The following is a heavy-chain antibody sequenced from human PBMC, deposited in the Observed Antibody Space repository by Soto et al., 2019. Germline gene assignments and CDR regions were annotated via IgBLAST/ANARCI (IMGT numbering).Heavy chain of an antibody. CDR2: ISSSTSHT. Sequence: QVQLVESGGGLVKPGGSLRLSCAVSGFTFSDYYMTWIRQAPGKGLEWVSCISSSTSHTNYADSVKGRFTISRDNAKNTLFLQMNSLRAEDTAVYYCARGRGAAADYFDFWGEGALVTVSS. V-gene: IGHV3-11*05. CDR1: GFTFSDYY. D-gene: IGHD6-13*01. CDR3: ARGRGAAADYFDF. J-gene: IGHJ4*02.